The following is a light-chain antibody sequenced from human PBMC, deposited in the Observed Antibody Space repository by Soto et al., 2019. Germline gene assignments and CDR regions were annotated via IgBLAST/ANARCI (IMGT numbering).Light chain of an antibody. V-gene: IGKV3-20*01. CDR1: QSVDND. CDR2: GVY. Sequence: EIVMTQSPATLSVSPGDRATLPCRASQSVDNDLAWYQQKPGQAPRLLSYGVYNRATGIPDRFSGSGSGPDFTLNISRLEPEDFAVYYCQQYGSSGTFGQGTKV. CDR3: QQYGSSGT. J-gene: IGKJ1*01.